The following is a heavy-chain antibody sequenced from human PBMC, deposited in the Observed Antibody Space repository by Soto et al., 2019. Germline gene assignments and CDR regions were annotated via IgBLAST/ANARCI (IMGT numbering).Heavy chain of an antibody. V-gene: IGHV4-34*01. Sequence: PSETLSLTCAVYGGSFSGYYWSWIRQPPGKGLEWIGEINHSGSTNYNPSLKSRVTISVDTSKNQFSLKLSSVTAADTAVYYCARAPPGSSVWGSYRYTPWYFDYWGQGTLVTVSS. CDR3: ARAPPGSSVWGSYRYTPWYFDY. D-gene: IGHD3-16*02. CDR2: INHSGST. J-gene: IGHJ4*02. CDR1: GGSFSGYY.